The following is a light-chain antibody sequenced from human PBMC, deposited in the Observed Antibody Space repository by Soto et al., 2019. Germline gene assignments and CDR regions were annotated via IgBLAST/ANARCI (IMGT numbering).Light chain of an antibody. V-gene: IGLV2-23*02. CDR3: CSYARGSTYV. CDR2: EVT. J-gene: IGLJ1*01. CDR1: SSDVGSYDL. Sequence: QSVLTQPASVSGSPGQSITISCTGTSSDVGSYDLVSWYQQYPGKAPKLMIYEVTQRPSGVSNRFSGSKSGNPASLTISGLQAEDEADYSCCSYARGSTYVFGTGTKVTVL.